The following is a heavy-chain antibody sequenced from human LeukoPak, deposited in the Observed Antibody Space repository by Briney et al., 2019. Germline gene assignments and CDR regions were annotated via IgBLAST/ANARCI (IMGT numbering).Heavy chain of an antibody. D-gene: IGHD2-2*01. CDR1: GFSFSSYD. V-gene: IGHV3-48*03. Sequence: GGSLRLSCAASGFSFSSYDMNWVRQAPGKGLEWVSYISSTGSTIYSAVSVKGRFTISRDNAKNSLYLQMNSLRAEDTAVYYCAREVSTSPLGYWGQGTLVTVSS. CDR3: AREVSTSPLGY. CDR2: ISSTGSTI. J-gene: IGHJ4*02.